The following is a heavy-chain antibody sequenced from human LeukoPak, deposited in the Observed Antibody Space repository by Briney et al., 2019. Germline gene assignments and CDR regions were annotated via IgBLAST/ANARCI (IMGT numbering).Heavy chain of an antibody. D-gene: IGHD3-16*01. J-gene: IGHJ3*01. V-gene: IGHV4-59*08. CDR1: GGSISSHY. CDR3: ARDDYGVFDAFDV. CDR2: IYNIGST. Sequence: SETLSLTCTVSGGSISSHYWSWIRQPPGKGLEWIGYIYNIGSTNYNPSLRSRVTISLDTSKNQFSLKLTSVTAADTAVYFCARDDYGVFDAFDVWGQGSVVTVSS.